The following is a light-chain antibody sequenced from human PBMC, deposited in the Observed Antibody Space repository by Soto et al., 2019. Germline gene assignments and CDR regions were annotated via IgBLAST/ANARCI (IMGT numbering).Light chain of an antibody. J-gene: IGKJ1*01. CDR3: QQYYGTLPT. Sequence: DIVMTQSPDSLAVSLGERATINCKSSQSVLYSSNNKNYLAWYQQKPGQPPKLLIYGASTRESGVPDRFSGSGSGTDFTLTISSLQAGDVAVYFRQQYYGTLPTFGQGTKVEI. CDR1: QSVLYSSNNKNY. CDR2: GAS. V-gene: IGKV4-1*01.